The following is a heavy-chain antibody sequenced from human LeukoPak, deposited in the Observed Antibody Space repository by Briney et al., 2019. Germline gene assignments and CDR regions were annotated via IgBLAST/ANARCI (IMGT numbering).Heavy chain of an antibody. Sequence: SETLSLTCTVSGVSISSYYWSWIRQPPGKGLEWIGYIYYSGSTNYNPSLKSRVTMSVDTSKNQFPLKLSSVTAADTAIYYCARENPSGYYNRPIDYWGQGTLVTVSS. J-gene: IGHJ4*02. V-gene: IGHV4-59*01. CDR2: IYYSGST. D-gene: IGHD3-22*01. CDR1: GVSISSYY. CDR3: ARENPSGYYNRPIDY.